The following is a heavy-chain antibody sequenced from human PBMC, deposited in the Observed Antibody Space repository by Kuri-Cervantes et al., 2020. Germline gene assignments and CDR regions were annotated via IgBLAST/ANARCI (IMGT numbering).Heavy chain of an antibody. Sequence: GESLKISCAASGFTFSSYSMNWVRQAPGKGLEWVSYISSSSSTIYYADSVKGRFTISRDNSKNTLYLQMNSLRAEDTAVYYCAKGHGQDYWGQGTLVTVSS. V-gene: IGHV3-48*01. J-gene: IGHJ4*02. CDR2: ISSSSSTI. D-gene: IGHD4-17*01. CDR3: AKGHGQDY. CDR1: GFTFSSYS.